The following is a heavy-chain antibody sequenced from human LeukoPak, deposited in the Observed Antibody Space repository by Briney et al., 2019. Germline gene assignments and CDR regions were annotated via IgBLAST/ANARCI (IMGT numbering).Heavy chain of an antibody. D-gene: IGHD6-19*01. Sequence: SETLSLTCAVYGGSFSGYYWSWIRQPPGKGLEWIGEINHSGSTNYNPSLKSRVTISVDTSKNQFSLKLSSVTAADTAVYYCAGGRYMAGIYFDYWGQGTLVTVSS. J-gene: IGHJ4*02. CDR2: INHSGST. CDR3: AGGRYMAGIYFDY. V-gene: IGHV4-34*01. CDR1: GGSFSGYY.